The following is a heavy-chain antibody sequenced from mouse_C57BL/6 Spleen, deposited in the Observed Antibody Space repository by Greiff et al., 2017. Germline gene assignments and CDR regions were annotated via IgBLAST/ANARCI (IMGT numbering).Heavy chain of an antibody. V-gene: IGHV1-50*01. CDR3: ARGKVGQGDY. J-gene: IGHJ2*01. CDR2: IGTSGSYT. Sequence: QVQLKQPGADLVKPGASVKLSCTASGYTFTSYWMQWVQQTPGQGLEWIGEIGTSGSYTNYTHKFKGRATFSVDTSTNTVYLQSSSVTSEDSAVYYWARGKVGQGDYWGQGTTLTVSS. D-gene: IGHD1-3*01. CDR1: GYTFTSYW.